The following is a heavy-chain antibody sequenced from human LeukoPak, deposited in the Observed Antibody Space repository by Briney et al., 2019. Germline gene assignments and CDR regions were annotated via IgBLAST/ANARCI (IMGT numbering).Heavy chain of an antibody. V-gene: IGHV1-2*02. Sequence: ASVTVSFKWSDYTFNVYYIHWVRQAPGKGLEYMGWINADSGDTKCAQRLRGRVTMTRDTSINTAYMELSSLTSDDTAVYYCARENSGSGTFDYWGQGTLVTVSS. CDR1: DYTFNVYY. CDR3: ARENSGSGTFDY. D-gene: IGHD3-10*01. CDR2: INADSGDT. J-gene: IGHJ4*02.